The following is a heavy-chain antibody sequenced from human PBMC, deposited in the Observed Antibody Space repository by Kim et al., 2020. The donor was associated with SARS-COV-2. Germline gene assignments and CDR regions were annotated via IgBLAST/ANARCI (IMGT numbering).Heavy chain of an antibody. CDR1: GFTFSSYA. V-gene: IGHV3-30*04. J-gene: IGHJ5*02. D-gene: IGHD6-13*01. CDR3: SRAKGLSKAAAGS. CDR2: ISYDGSNK. Sequence: GGSLRLSCAASGFTFSSYAMHWVRQAPGKGLEWVAVISYDGSNKYYADSVKGRFTISRDNSKNTLYLQMNSLRAEDTAVYYCSRAKGLSKAAAGSWGQGTLVLVSS.